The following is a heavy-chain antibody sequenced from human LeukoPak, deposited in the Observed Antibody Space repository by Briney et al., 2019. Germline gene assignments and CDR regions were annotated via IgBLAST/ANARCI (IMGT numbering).Heavy chain of an antibody. CDR1: GGSISSDS. CDR2: IFTSGSI. J-gene: IGHJ5*02. Sequence: SETVSLTCSVSGGSISSDSWSWIRQSAGKELEWIGHIFTSGSINYNPSLRSRVTMSVDTSKNQFSLRLSSVTAADTAVYYCASTLGYGWFDPWGQGTLVTVSS. D-gene: IGHD1-1*01. CDR3: ASTLGYGWFDP. V-gene: IGHV4-4*07.